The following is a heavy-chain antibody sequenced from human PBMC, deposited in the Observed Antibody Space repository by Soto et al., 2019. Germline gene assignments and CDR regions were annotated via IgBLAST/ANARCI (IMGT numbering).Heavy chain of an antibody. CDR2: INAGNGNT. Sequence: QVHHVQSGAEVRKPGASVSVSCKTSGYNFSSYAIHSGRQAPGQRLQWMGWINAGNGNTKYLEKFQGRLTINRDTSATTVFLELSSLTSEDTAVYYCSSRGPGGTFDYWGQGTLVTVSS. CDR3: SSRGPGGTFDY. D-gene: IGHD3-10*01. J-gene: IGHJ4*02. CDR1: GYNFSSYA. V-gene: IGHV1-3*01.